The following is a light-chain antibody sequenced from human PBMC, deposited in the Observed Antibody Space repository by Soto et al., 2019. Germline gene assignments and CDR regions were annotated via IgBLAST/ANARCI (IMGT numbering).Light chain of an antibody. CDR2: AAS. J-gene: IGKJ4*01. Sequence: DIQMTQSPSSLSASVGDRVTITCRASQSISRYLNWYQQKPGKAPKLLIYAASSLQSGVPSRFSGSGSGKDLTLTISSLQPEDFATYYCQHSYSTQDTLGGGTKVDIK. V-gene: IGKV1-39*01. CDR3: QHSYSTQDT. CDR1: QSISRY.